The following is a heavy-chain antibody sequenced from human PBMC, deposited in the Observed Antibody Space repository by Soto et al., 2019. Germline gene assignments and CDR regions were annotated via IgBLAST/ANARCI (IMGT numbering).Heavy chain of an antibody. J-gene: IGHJ2*01. Sequence: QVTLKESGPVLVKPTETLTLTCTVSGFSLSNARMGVSWIRQPPGKALEWLAHIFSNDKKSYSTSLKSRLTTSKATSKSQVFLTIPNMDPVDTATYYCPRIDSSGYWIWSSDLWGRGPLATVSS. CDR3: PRIDSSGYWIWSSDL. D-gene: IGHD3-22*01. V-gene: IGHV2-26*01. CDR2: IFSNDKK. CDR1: GFSLSNARMG.